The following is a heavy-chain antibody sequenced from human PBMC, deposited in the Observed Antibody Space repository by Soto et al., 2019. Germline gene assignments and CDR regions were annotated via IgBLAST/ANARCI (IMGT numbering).Heavy chain of an antibody. CDR3: PHRPGFSMGFDY. Sequence: SGPTLVNPTQTLTLTCTFSGFSLSTYGVGVAWVRQPPGKALEWLALIYWVDDKRYSPSLETRLTVTQDTAKNRVILTMTNMHPGDTVIYYCPHRPGFSMGFDYWGQGALVTVSS. D-gene: IGHD3-10*01. J-gene: IGHJ4*02. CDR1: GFSLSTYGVG. CDR2: IYWVDDK. V-gene: IGHV2-5*02.